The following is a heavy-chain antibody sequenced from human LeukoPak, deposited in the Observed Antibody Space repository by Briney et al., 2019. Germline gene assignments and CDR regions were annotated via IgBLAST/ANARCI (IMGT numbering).Heavy chain of an antibody. CDR2: ISAYNGNT. V-gene: IGHV1-18*01. Sequence: ASVKVPCKASGYTFTSYGISWVRQAPGQGVEWMGWISAYNGNTNYAQKLQGRVTMTTDTSTSTAYMELRSLRSDDTAVYYCARERIVGATTDYWGQGTLVTVSS. CDR1: GYTFTSYG. CDR3: ARERIVGATTDY. J-gene: IGHJ4*02. D-gene: IGHD1-26*01.